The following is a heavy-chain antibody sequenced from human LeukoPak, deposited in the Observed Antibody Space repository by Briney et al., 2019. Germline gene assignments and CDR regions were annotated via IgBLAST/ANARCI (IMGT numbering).Heavy chain of an antibody. D-gene: IGHD3-16*02. CDR3: ASQQADYDYVWGSYRSSFDY. CDR1: GGSISSGGYY. J-gene: IGHJ4*02. V-gene: IGHV4-30-2*01. CDR2: TYHSGST. Sequence: SQTLSLTCTVSGGSISSGGYYWSWIRQPPGKGLEWIGYTYHSGSTYYNPSLKSRVTISVDTSKNQFSLKLSSVTAADTAVYYCASQQADYDYVWGSYRSSFDYWGQGTLVTVSS.